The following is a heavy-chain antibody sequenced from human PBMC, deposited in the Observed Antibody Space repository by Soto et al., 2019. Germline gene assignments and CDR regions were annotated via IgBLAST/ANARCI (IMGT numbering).Heavy chain of an antibody. J-gene: IGHJ5*02. V-gene: IGHV1-2*02. CDR2: INPNSGGT. D-gene: IGHD2-2*01. Sequence: QVQLVQSGAEVKKPGASVKVSCKASGYTFTGYYIHWVRQAPGQGLEWMGWINPNSGGTNCAQKFRGGVTMTRDTSISTAYMELSRLGSDDTAVYHCAREMGYCSSSSCWGGFDPWGQGTLVTVSS. CDR3: AREMGYCSSSSCWGGFDP. CDR1: GYTFTGYY.